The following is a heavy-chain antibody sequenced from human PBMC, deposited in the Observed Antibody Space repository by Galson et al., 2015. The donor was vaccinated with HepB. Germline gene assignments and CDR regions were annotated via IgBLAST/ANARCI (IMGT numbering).Heavy chain of an antibody. CDR1: GYTFTSYG. CDR2: ISAYNGNT. Sequence: SVKVSCKASGYTFTSYGISWVRQAPGQGLEWMGWISAYNGNTNYAQKLQGRVTMTTDTSTSTAYMELRSLRSDDTAVYYCARDGIGGHYYGSGTGGSVDYWGQGTLVTVSS. J-gene: IGHJ4*02. V-gene: IGHV1-18*01. D-gene: IGHD3-10*01. CDR3: ARDGIGGHYYGSGTGGSVDY.